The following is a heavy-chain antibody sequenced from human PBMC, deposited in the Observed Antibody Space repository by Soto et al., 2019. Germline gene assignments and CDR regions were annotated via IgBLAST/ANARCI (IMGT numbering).Heavy chain of an antibody. Sequence: PGESLKISCKASGYNCARYWIAWVRQMPGKGLEWMGIIYPGDLDARYSPSLQGQVTISADKSISTVYVQWNSLKASDTAIYYCARLAYSGYQYDYWAQGTLVTVSS. D-gene: IGHD5-12*01. V-gene: IGHV5-51*01. CDR1: GYNCARYW. J-gene: IGHJ4*02. CDR2: IYPGDLDA. CDR3: ARLAYSGYQYDY.